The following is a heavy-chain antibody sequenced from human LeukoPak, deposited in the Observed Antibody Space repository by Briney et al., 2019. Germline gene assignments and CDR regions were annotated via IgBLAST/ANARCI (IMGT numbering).Heavy chain of an antibody. CDR2: ISSSGSTI. CDR3: AGDPYSGYDWDAGY. V-gene: IGHV3-11*01. CDR1: GFTFSDYY. D-gene: IGHD5-12*01. Sequence: TGGSLRLSCAASGFTFSDYYMSWIRQAPGKGLEWVSYISSSGSTIYYADSVKGRFTISRDNAKNSLYLQMNSLRAEDTAVYYCAGDPYSGYDWDAGYWGQGTLVTVSS. J-gene: IGHJ4*02.